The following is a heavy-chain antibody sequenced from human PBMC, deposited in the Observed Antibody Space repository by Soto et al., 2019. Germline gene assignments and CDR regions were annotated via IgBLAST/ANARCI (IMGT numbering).Heavy chain of an antibody. J-gene: IGHJ4*02. Sequence: QITLNESGPTPVKPRQTLTLTCTFSGFSLTTSGVGVGWIRQSPGKAPDWLALIYWDDDKRYSPSLKSRLTITKDTAKNQVVLTMADLDPADTATYYCAHRVLRTVFGLVTTTAIYFDFWCQGTPVAVSS. CDR1: GFSLTTSGVG. CDR2: IYWDDDK. CDR3: AHRVLRTVFGLVTTTAIYFDF. V-gene: IGHV2-5*02. D-gene: IGHD3-3*01.